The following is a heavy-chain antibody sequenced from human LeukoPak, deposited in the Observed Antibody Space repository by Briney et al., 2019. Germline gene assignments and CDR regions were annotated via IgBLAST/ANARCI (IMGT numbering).Heavy chain of an antibody. CDR1: GFTFSSYS. J-gene: IGHJ4*02. CDR2: ISSSSSYI. Sequence: GGSLRLSCAASGFTFSSYSMNWVRQAPGKGLEWVSSISSSSSYIYYADSAKGRFTISRDNAKNSLYLQVNSLRAEDRAVYYCAREQIFGVVIIKSYFDYWGQGTLVAVSS. D-gene: IGHD3-3*01. CDR3: AREQIFGVVIIKSYFDY. V-gene: IGHV3-21*01.